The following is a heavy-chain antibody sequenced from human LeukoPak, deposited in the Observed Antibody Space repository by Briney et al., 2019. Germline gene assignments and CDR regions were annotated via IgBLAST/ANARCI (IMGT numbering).Heavy chain of an antibody. Sequence: PSETLSLTCTVSGGSISSSSYYWGWIRQPPGKGLEWNGSIYYSGSTYYNPSLKSRVTISVDTSKNQFSLKLSSVTAADTAVYYCARHFSYDSSGYIRGGLDYWGQGTLVTVSS. V-gene: IGHV4-39*01. J-gene: IGHJ4*02. CDR1: GGSISSSSYY. CDR3: ARHFSYDSSGYIRGGLDY. CDR2: IYYSGST. D-gene: IGHD3-22*01.